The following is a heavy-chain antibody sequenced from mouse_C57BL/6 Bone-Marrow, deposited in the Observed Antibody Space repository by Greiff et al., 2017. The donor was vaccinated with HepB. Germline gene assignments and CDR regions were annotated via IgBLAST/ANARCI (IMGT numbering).Heavy chain of an antibody. CDR2: IDPSDSYT. CDR3: ARVGSNFWFAY. CDR1: GYTFTSYW. Sequence: QVHVKQPGAELVKPGASVKLSCKASGYTFTSYWMQWVKQRPGQGLEWIGEIDPSDSYTNYNQKFKGKATLTVDTSSSTAYMQLSSLTSEDSAVYYCARVGSNFWFAYWGQGTLVTVSA. J-gene: IGHJ3*01. D-gene: IGHD2-5*01. V-gene: IGHV1-50*01.